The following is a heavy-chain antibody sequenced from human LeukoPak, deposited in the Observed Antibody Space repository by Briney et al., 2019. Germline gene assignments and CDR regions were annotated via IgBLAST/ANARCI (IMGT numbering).Heavy chain of an antibody. J-gene: IGHJ6*03. V-gene: IGHV3-74*01. Sequence: PGGSLRLSCVGSGFTFSSYWMYWIRQAPGKGLVWVSRIHSDGSIANYTDSVKGRFTISRDNVKNTLYLQMNSLRAEDTAVYYCARVSGWYSYYYYYMDVWGKGTTVTISS. CDR3: ARVSGWYSYYYYYMDV. CDR1: GFTFSSYW. D-gene: IGHD6-19*01. CDR2: IHSDGSIA.